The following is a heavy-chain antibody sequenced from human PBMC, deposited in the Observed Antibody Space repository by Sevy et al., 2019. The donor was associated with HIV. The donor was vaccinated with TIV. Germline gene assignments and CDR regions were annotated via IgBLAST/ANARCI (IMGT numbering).Heavy chain of an antibody. CDR1: GGSITSLY. J-gene: IGHJ4*02. D-gene: IGHD1-26*01. CDR2: IYYNGHI. V-gene: IGHV4-59*08. Sequence: SETLSLTCTVSGGSITSLYWNWIRQPPGKGLEWIANIYYNGHINYNPSLKSRVTLSLDTSKNQFSLRLSSVTAADTAMYCCEGENAWGRGYSWGQGTLVTVSS. CDR3: EGENAWGRGYS.